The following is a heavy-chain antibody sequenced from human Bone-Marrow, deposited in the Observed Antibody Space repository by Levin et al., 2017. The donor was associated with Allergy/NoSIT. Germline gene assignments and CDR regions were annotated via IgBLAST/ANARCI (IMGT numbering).Heavy chain of an antibody. CDR3: ARHYGEHTGFDS. CDR1: GYTLTGYY. J-gene: IGHJ4*02. CDR2: INPKSGGT. V-gene: IGHV1-2*02. D-gene: IGHD4-17*01. Sequence: PVASVKVSCKASGYTLTGYYMHWVRQAPGQGLEWMGWINPKSGGTNYAQKFQGRVTMTRDTSISTAYMELSRLRADDTAVYYCARHYGEHTGFDSWGQGTLVTVSS.